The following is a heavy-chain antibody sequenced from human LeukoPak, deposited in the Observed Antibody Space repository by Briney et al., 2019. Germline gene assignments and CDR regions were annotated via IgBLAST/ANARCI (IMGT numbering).Heavy chain of an antibody. Sequence: ASVKVSCKASGYTFTSYYMHWVRQAPGQGLEWMGIINPSGGSTSYAQKFQGRVTMTRDMSTSTAYMELSSLRSEDTAVYYCARGPDDFWSNYLYYFDYWGQGTLVTVSS. CDR3: ARGPDDFWSNYLYYFDY. D-gene: IGHD3-3*01. CDR2: INPSGGST. CDR1: GYTFTSYY. V-gene: IGHV1-46*01. J-gene: IGHJ4*02.